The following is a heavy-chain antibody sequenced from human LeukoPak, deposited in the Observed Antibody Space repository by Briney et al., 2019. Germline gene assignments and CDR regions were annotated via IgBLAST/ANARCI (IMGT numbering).Heavy chain of an antibody. CDR1: GFTFDDYT. V-gene: IGHV3-43*01. CDR2: ISWDGGST. Sequence: QPGGSLRLSCAASGFTFDDYTMHWVRQAPGKGLEWVSLISWDGGSTYYADSVKGRFTISRDNSKNSLYLQMNSLRTEDTALYYCAKDGSRAAMAKFDYWGQGTLVTVSS. J-gene: IGHJ4*02. CDR3: AKDGSRAAMAKFDY. D-gene: IGHD5-18*01.